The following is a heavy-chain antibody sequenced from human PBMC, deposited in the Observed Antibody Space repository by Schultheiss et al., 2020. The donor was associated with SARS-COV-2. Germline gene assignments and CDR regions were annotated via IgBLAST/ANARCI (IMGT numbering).Heavy chain of an antibody. CDR3: ARGLWAAAGGFDY. Sequence: GSLRLSCTVSGGSISSYYWSWIRQPPGKGLEWIGYIYYSGSTNYNPSLKSRVTISVDTSKNQFSLKLSSVTAADTAVYYCARGLWAAAGGFDYWGQGTLVTVSS. D-gene: IGHD6-13*01. V-gene: IGHV4-59*01. J-gene: IGHJ4*02. CDR1: GGSISSYY. CDR2: IYYSGST.